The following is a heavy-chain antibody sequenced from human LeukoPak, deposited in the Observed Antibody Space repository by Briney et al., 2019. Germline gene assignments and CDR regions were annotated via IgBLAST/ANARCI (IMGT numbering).Heavy chain of an antibody. D-gene: IGHD2-2*01. J-gene: IGHJ5*02. CDR3: ARDRTIVVVSSAMPGYNWFDP. V-gene: IGHV1-18*01. CDR1: GYTFTTNG. Sequence: GASVTVSFTSSGYTFTTNGISWVRHAPGQGLEWMGWISAYNGNTDYAQKFQGRVTLTTDTSTSTAYMELKSLRSDDTAVYYCARDRTIVVVSSAMPGYNWFDPWGQGTLVTVSS. CDR2: ISAYNGNT.